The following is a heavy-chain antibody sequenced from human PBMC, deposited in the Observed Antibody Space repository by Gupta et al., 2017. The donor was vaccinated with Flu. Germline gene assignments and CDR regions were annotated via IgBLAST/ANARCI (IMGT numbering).Heavy chain of an antibody. CDR3: AKDLYSSAWFNWFDP. Sequence: SGSGGSTYYADSVKGRFTISRDNSKNTLYLQMNSLRAEDTAVYYRAKDLYSSAWFNWFDPWGQGTLVTVS. V-gene: IGHV3-23*01. CDR2: SGSGGST. D-gene: IGHD6-19*01. J-gene: IGHJ5*02.